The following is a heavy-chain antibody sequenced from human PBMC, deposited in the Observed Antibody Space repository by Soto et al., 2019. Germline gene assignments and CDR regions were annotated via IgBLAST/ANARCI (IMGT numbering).Heavy chain of an antibody. D-gene: IGHD3-9*01. V-gene: IGHV5-51*01. CDR1: GYSFTSSW. CDR2: IYPGDSET. J-gene: IGHJ4*02. CDR3: ARQRYDILTGSYNSPFDY. Sequence: PGESLKISCKSSGYSFTSSWIGWVRQMPGKGLEWMGIIYPGDSETKYSPSFQGQVTISADKSISTAYLQWSSLKPSDTAIYYCARQRYDILTGSYNSPFDYWGQGTLVTVSS.